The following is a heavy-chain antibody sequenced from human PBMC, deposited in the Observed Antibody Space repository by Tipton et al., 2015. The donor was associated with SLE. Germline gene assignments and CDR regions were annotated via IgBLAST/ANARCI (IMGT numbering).Heavy chain of an antibody. CDR2: IYPSDSDI. CDR1: GYDFSSYW. Sequence: QLVQSGVEVKKPGESLKISCRGSGYDFSSYWIAWVRQMPGKGLEWMGIIYPSDSDIRYSPSFEGQVTISADTSIRSAYLQWNSLRASDTAMYYCACRGVIATSETFDIWGQGTMVTVSS. J-gene: IGHJ3*02. CDR3: ACRGVIATSETFDI. V-gene: IGHV5-51*01. D-gene: IGHD2-21*01.